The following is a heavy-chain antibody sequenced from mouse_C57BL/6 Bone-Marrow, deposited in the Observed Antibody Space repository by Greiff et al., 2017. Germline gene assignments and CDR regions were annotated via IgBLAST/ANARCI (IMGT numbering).Heavy chain of an antibody. D-gene: IGHD1-1*01. CDR2: IDPANGNT. CDR3: CITPRFAY. J-gene: IGHJ3*01. Sequence: EVMLVESVAELVRPGASVKLSCTASGFTFKNTYMHWVKQRPEQGLEWIGRIDPANGNTKYAPKFQGKATLTADTSSNTAYLQLSSLASEDTAVYSCCITPRFAYWGQGTLVTVSA. CDR1: GFTFKNTY. V-gene: IGHV14-3*01.